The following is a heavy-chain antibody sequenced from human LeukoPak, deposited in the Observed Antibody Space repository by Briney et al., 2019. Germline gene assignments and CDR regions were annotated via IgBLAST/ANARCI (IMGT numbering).Heavy chain of an antibody. CDR1: GGSISSYY. D-gene: IGHD6-19*01. CDR3: ARQGGQQWLVDPDWYFDL. Sequence: SETLSLTCTVSGGSISSYYWSWIRQPPGKGLEWIGYIYYSGSTNYNPSLKSRVTISVDTSKNQFSLKLSSVTAADTAVYYCARQGGQQWLVDPDWYFDLWGRGTLVTVSS. CDR2: IYYSGST. J-gene: IGHJ2*01. V-gene: IGHV4-59*08.